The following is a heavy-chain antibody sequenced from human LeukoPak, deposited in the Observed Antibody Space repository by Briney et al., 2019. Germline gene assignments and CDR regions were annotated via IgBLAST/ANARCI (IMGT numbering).Heavy chain of an antibody. D-gene: IGHD6-13*01. CDR2: INAGNGNT. CDR3: ARELMGSSWYQD. Sequence: ASVKVSCKASGYTFTSYAMHWVRQAPGQRLEWMGWINAGNGNTKYSQKFQGRVTITRDTSASTAYMELSSLRSEDTAVYYCARELMGSSWYQDWGLGTLVTVSS. J-gene: IGHJ4*02. CDR1: GYTFTSYA. V-gene: IGHV1-3*01.